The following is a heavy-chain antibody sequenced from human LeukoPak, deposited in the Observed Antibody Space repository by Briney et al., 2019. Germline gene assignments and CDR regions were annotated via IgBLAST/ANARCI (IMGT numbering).Heavy chain of an antibody. CDR1: GYTFTSYG. J-gene: IGHJ3*02. Sequence: ASVKVSCKASGYTFTSYGINWVRQAPGQGLEWMGWISGYNGNANHAQKLQGRVTMTTGTSTSTAYMELRSLRSDDTAVYYCARHRLPRVYYDSSGYYHAAFDIWGQGTMVTVSS. V-gene: IGHV1-18*01. CDR3: ARHRLPRVYYDSSGYYHAAFDI. CDR2: ISGYNGNA. D-gene: IGHD3-22*01.